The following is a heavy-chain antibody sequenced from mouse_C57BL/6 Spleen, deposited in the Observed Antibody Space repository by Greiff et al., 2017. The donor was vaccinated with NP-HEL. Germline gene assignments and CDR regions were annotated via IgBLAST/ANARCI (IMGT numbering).Heavy chain of an antibody. Sequence: EVHLVESGGGLVKPGGSLKLSCAASGFTFSDYGMHWVRQAPEKGLEWVAYISSGSSTIYYADTVKGRFTISRDNAKNTLFLQMTRLRSEDTAMYYCASPYGSSYGWFAYWGQGTLVTVSA. CDR1: GFTFSDYG. J-gene: IGHJ3*01. CDR3: ASPYGSSYGWFAY. D-gene: IGHD1-1*01. CDR2: ISSGSSTI. V-gene: IGHV5-17*01.